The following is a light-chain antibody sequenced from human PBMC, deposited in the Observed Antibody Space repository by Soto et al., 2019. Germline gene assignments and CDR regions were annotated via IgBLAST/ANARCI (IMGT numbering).Light chain of an antibody. CDR2: KVS. Sequence: DVVLTPSPLSLPVTLGQPASISCRSSQSLVHSDGIFYLNWFQQRPGQSPRRLIYKVSNRDYGVPDRFSGSGSGTDFTLEISRVEAEYVGVYYCMQGSHWPYTFGQGTKLEIK. CDR3: MQGSHWPYT. J-gene: IGKJ2*01. V-gene: IGKV2-30*02. CDR1: QSLVHSDGIFY.